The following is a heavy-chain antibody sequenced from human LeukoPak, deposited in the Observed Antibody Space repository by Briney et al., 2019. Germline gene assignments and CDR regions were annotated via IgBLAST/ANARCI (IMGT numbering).Heavy chain of an antibody. CDR2: IYYSGST. CDR1: GGSISSSSYY. CDR3: ATLTGTTMRNWFDP. J-gene: IGHJ5*02. Sequence: SETLSLSCTVSGGSISSSSYYWGWIRQPPGKGLEWLGSIYYSGSTYYNPSLKSRVTISVDTSKNQFPLKLSSVTAADTAVYYCATLTGTTMRNWFDPWGRGTLVTVSS. D-gene: IGHD1-7*01. V-gene: IGHV4-39*01.